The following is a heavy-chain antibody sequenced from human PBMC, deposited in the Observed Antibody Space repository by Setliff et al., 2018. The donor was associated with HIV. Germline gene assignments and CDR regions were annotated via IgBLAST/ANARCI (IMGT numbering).Heavy chain of an antibody. CDR1: GGSISSYY. CDR3: ARRPYSSGRFDP. CDR2: IYYRGST. Sequence: SETLSLTCTVSGGSISSYYWSWIRQPPGKGLEWIGTIYYRGSTYYNPSLKSRVTISVDTSKNQFSLKLTSVTAADTAVYFCARRPYSSGRFDPWGQGTLVTVSS. V-gene: IGHV4-59*08. D-gene: IGHD6-19*01. J-gene: IGHJ5*02.